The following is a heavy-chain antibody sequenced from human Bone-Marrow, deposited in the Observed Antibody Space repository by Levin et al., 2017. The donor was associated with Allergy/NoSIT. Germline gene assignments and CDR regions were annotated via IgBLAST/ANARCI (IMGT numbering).Heavy chain of an antibody. V-gene: IGHV4-30-4*01. CDR3: ARDGDYYDSSGDDIVYYGMDV. Sequence: PSETLSLNCTVSGASISSNDYYWSWIRQPPGKGLEWIGYIYSSGNTHYNPSLKSRVTMSLDASKNQFPLKLNPVTAADTAVYYCARDGDYYDSSGDDIVYYGMDVWGHGTTVTVSS. D-gene: IGHD3-22*01. J-gene: IGHJ6*02. CDR2: IYSSGNT. CDR1: GASISSNDYY.